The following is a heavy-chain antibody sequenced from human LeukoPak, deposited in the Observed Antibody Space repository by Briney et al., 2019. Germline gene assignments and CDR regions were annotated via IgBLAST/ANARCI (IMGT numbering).Heavy chain of an antibody. V-gene: IGHV1-69*04. Sequence: SVKVSCKASGGTFSSYAISWVRQAPGQGLEWMGRIIPILGIANYGQKFQGRVTITADKSTSTVYMELSSLRSEDTAVYYCAREYYYYGMDVWGQGTTVTVSS. CDR3: AREYYYYGMDV. J-gene: IGHJ6*02. CDR2: IIPILGIA. CDR1: GGTFSSYA.